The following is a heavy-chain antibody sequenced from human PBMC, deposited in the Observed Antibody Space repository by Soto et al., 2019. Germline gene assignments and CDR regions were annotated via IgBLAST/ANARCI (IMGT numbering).Heavy chain of an antibody. D-gene: IGHD3-16*01. CDR1: GFTFSDYY. Sequence: QVQLVESGGGLVKPGGSLRLSCAASGFTFSDYYMTWIRQAPGMGLEWVSYISNSGNTIYYADSVKGRFTISRDDAKNSLYLQMNSLRAEDTAVYYCASLNSYAYYDLDVWGQGTTVTVSS. V-gene: IGHV3-11*01. CDR2: ISNSGNTI. J-gene: IGHJ6*01. CDR3: ASLNSYAYYDLDV.